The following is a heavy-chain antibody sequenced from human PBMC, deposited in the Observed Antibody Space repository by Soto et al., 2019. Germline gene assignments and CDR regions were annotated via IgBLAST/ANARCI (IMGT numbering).Heavy chain of an antibody. CDR3: AKARITMVRGVIMPNCYYHGMGV. Sequence: SGGSLRLSCAASGFTFSSYAMSWVRQAPGKGLEWVSAISGSGGSTYYADSVKGRFTISRDNSKNTLYLQMNSLRAEDTAVYYCAKARITMVRGVIMPNCYYHGMGVWGQGTTVTVSS. V-gene: IGHV3-23*01. J-gene: IGHJ6*02. CDR1: GFTFSSYA. CDR2: ISGSGGST. D-gene: IGHD3-10*01.